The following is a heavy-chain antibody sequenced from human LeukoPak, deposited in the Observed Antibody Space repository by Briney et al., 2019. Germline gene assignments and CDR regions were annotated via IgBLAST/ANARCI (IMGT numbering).Heavy chain of an antibody. Sequence: SETLSLTCTVSGGSISNYYWSWIRQPPGKGLEWIGYIYYSGSTNYNPSLKSRVTISVDTSKNQFSLKLSSVTAADTAVYYCARGRGDIVVVVAAHHPTFDYWGQGTLVTVSS. CDR3: ARGRGDIVVVVAAHHPTFDY. J-gene: IGHJ4*02. V-gene: IGHV4-59*12. CDR2: IYYSGST. D-gene: IGHD2-15*01. CDR1: GGSISNYY.